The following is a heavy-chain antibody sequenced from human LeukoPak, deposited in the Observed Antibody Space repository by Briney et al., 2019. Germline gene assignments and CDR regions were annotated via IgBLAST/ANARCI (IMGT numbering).Heavy chain of an antibody. CDR3: AREMYSPPRGYFDY. Sequence: GGSLRLSCAASGFTFSSYGMHWVRQAPGKGLEWVAVIWYDGSNKYYADSVKGRFTISRDNSKNTLYLQMNSLRAEDTAVYYCAREMYSPPRGYFDYWGQGTLVTVSS. CDR2: IWYDGSNK. J-gene: IGHJ4*02. D-gene: IGHD6-13*01. CDR1: GFTFSSYG. V-gene: IGHV3-33*01.